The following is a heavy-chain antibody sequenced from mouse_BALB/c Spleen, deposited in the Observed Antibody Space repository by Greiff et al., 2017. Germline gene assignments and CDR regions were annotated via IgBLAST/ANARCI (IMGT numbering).Heavy chain of an antibody. Sequence: VHLVESGAELVKPGASVKLSCKASGYTFTSYYMYWVKQRPGQGLEWIGEINPSNGGTNFNEKFKSKATLTVDKSSSTAYMQLSSLTSEDSAVYYCTRGNYVGFAMDYWGQGTSVTVSS. CDR2: INPSNGGT. D-gene: IGHD1-1*01. J-gene: IGHJ4*01. CDR3: TRGNYVGFAMDY. V-gene: IGHV1S81*02. CDR1: GYTFTSYY.